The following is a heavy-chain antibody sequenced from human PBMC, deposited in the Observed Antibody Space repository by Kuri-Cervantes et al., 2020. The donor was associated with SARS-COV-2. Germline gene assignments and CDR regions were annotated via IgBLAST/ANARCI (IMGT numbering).Heavy chain of an antibody. CDR2: ISSSSSYI. Sequence: GESLKISCAASGFTFSSYSMNWVRQAPGKGLEWVSSISSSSSYIYYADSVKGRFTISRDNSRNTLSLQMSSLRPEDTAVYYCARGDFNSSPLDYWGQGTLVTVSS. V-gene: IGHV3-21*01. CDR1: GFTFSSYS. J-gene: IGHJ4*02. CDR3: ARGDFNSSPLDY. D-gene: IGHD6-6*01.